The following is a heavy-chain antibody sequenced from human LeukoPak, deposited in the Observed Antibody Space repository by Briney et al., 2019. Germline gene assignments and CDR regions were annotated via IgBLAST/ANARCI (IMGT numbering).Heavy chain of an antibody. CDR1: GFTFSSYG. D-gene: IGHD6-19*01. J-gene: IGHJ4*02. Sequence: GGSLRLSCAASGFTFSSYGMHWVRQAPGKGLEWVASIRYDGSDKYYADSVKGRFTISRDNSKNTLYLQMNSLRGEDTAVYYCAKIGAVAGHFDYWGQGTLVTVSS. CDR2: IRYDGSDK. CDR3: AKIGAVAGHFDY. V-gene: IGHV3-30*02.